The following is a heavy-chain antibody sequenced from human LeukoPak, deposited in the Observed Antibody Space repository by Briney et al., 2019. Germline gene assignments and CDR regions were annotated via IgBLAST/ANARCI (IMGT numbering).Heavy chain of an antibody. D-gene: IGHD4-17*01. CDR1: GFTFNNYA. CDR3: ARDYADYVGYFFFDY. CDR2: ISGGGETT. V-gene: IGHV3-23*01. J-gene: IGHJ4*02. Sequence: QPAGSLRLSCAASGFTFNNYAMNWVRQAPGKGLEWVSSISGGGETTYYADSAKGRFTISRDNSKNTLYLQMNSLRAEDTAVYYCARDYADYVGYFFFDYWGQGTLVTVSS.